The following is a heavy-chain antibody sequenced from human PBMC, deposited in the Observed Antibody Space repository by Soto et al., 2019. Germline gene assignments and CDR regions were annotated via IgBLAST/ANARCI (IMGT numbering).Heavy chain of an antibody. D-gene: IGHD2-2*01. CDR1: GGSISSYY. V-gene: IGHV4-4*07. Sequence: SETLSLTCTVSGGSISSYYWSWIRQPAGKGLEWIGRIYTSGSTNYNPSLKSRVTMSVDTSKNQFSLKLSSVTAADTAVYYCARDGNTRYCSSTSCYYNWFDPWGQGTLVTVSS. CDR3: ARDGNTRYCSSTSCYYNWFDP. CDR2: IYTSGST. J-gene: IGHJ5*02.